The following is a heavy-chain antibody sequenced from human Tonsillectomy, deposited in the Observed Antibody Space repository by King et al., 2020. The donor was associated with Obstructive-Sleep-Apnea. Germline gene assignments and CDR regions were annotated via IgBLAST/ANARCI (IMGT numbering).Heavy chain of an antibody. V-gene: IGHV1-18*01. J-gene: IGHJ3*01. CDR3: AKNYYDSSGYYSSDTFDL. Sequence: QLVQSGADVKKPGASVKVSCKASGYTFTSNGISWVRQAPGQGLEWMGWISAYNGNTKYSQKLQGRVTMTTDTSTSTAYMELRSLRSDDTAVYYCAKNYYDSSGYYSSDTFDLWGQGTMVIVSS. CDR2: ISAYNGNT. CDR1: GYTFTSNG. D-gene: IGHD3-22*01.